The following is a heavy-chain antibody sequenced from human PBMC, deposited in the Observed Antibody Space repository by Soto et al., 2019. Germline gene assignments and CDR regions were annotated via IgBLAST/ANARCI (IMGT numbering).Heavy chain of an antibody. V-gene: IGHV3-30*18. D-gene: IGHD3-3*01. CDR1: GFTFSSYG. Sequence: QVQLVESGGGVVQPGRSLRLSCAASGFTFSSYGMHWVRQAPGKGLEWVAVISYDGSNKYYADSVKGRFTISRDNSKNTLYLQMNSLRAEDTAVYYCAKDLELRFLEWLSDTEPNPLYYYGMDVWGQGTTVTVSS. J-gene: IGHJ6*02. CDR3: AKDLELRFLEWLSDTEPNPLYYYGMDV. CDR2: ISYDGSNK.